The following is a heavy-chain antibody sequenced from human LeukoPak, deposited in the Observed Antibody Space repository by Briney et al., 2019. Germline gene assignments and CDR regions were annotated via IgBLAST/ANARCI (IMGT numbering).Heavy chain of an antibody. Sequence: GGSLRLSCIASGFTFRDYWMHWVRHVPGKGLVWVSFIKTDGTTTAYADSVKGRFSISRDNAKSTLYLQMNSLRVEDTGIYYCAKNSGPGVNYFDPWGQGTLVTVSS. CDR2: IKTDGTTT. J-gene: IGHJ5*02. V-gene: IGHV3-74*03. CDR3: AKNSGPGVNYFDP. D-gene: IGHD1-7*01. CDR1: GFTFRDYW.